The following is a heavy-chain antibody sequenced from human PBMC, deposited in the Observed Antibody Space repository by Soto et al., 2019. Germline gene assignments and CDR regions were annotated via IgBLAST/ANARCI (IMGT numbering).Heavy chain of an antibody. J-gene: IGHJ4*02. D-gene: IGHD4-4*01. CDR1: GGSISSYY. CDR2: IFYTGRT. Sequence: SETLSLTCTVSGGSISSYYWSWIRQPPGKGLEWIGYIFYTGRTSYNPSLRSRVTISLDTSKNQFSLKLSSVTAADRAVYFCARGSNYDTMNDWGQGTLVTVSS. CDR3: ARGSNYDTMND. V-gene: IGHV4-59*01.